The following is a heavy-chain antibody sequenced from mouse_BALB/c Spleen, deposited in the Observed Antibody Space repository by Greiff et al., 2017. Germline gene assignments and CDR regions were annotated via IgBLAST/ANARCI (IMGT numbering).Heavy chain of an antibody. J-gene: IGHJ3*01. CDR2: ISYSGST. CDR1: GYSITSDYA. Sequence: EVQLQESGPGLVKPSQSLSLTCTVTGYSITSDYAWNWIRQFPGNKLEWMGYISYSGSTSYNPSLKSRISITRDTSKNQFFLQLNSVTTEDTATYYCARPLIPVEGAWFAYWGQGTLVTVSA. CDR3: ARPLIPVEGAWFAY. D-gene: IGHD1-1*01. V-gene: IGHV3-2*02.